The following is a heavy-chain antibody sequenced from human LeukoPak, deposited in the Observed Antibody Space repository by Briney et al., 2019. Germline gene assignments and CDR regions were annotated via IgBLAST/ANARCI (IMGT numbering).Heavy chain of an antibody. CDR1: GGTFSSYA. D-gene: IGHD4-11*01. Sequence: GSSVKVSCKASGGTFSSYAISWVRQAPGQGLEWMGRIIPILGIANYAQKFQGRVTITADKSTSTAYMELSSLRSEDTAVYYCARTMTTVTTCLPDWGQGTLVTVSS. CDR2: IIPILGIA. CDR3: ARTMTTVTTCLPD. V-gene: IGHV1-69*04. J-gene: IGHJ4*02.